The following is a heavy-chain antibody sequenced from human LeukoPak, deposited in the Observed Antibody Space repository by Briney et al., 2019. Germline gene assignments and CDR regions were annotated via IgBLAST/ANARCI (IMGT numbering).Heavy chain of an antibody. J-gene: IGHJ5*02. D-gene: IGHD2-2*01. V-gene: IGHV4-30-2*01. CDR3: ARDLGDGAMLPSHWFDP. CDR1: GGSISSGGYY. CDR2: IYHSGST. Sequence: SETLSLTCTVSGGSISSGGYYWSWIRQPPGKGLEWIGYIYHSGSTYYNPSLKSRVTISVDRSKNQFSLKLSSVTAADTAVYYCARDLGDGAMLPSHWFDPWGQGTLVTVSS.